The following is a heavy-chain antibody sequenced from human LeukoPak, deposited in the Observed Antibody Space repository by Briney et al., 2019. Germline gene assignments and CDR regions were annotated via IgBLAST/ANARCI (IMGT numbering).Heavy chain of an antibody. D-gene: IGHD2-8*01. Sequence: GGSLRLSCAASSLTLMNHWMSSVRQAPGKGLESLANIKPGGYTKNYVASVKCRFTISRDNAANCLHLQMDRLRAEDTGRYYCASSFPYCTDDICALGAQGVLVTVSS. CDR3: ASSFPYCTDDICAL. V-gene: IGHV3-7*01. CDR1: SLTLMNHW. CDR2: IKPGGYTK. J-gene: IGHJ4*02.